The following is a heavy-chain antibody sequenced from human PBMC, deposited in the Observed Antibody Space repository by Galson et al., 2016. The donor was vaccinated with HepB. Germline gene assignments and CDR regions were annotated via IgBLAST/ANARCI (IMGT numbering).Heavy chain of an antibody. CDR3: ARGTRFSYKWSFDS. CDR2: THSSGNS. CDR1: DESIMTHY. J-gene: IGHJ4*02. V-gene: IGHV4-59*11. D-gene: IGHD1-20*01. Sequence: SETLSLTCDVPDESIMTHYWSWIRQSPGKGLEWLGYTHSSGNSQYNPSLTSRVTMSLDTSRSRFSLRLRSVTAADTAVYFCARGTRFSYKWSFDSWGQGALVTVSS.